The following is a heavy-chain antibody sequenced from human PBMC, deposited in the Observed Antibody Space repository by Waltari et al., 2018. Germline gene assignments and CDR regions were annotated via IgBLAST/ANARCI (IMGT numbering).Heavy chain of an antibody. Sequence: QVQLVESGGGLVKPGGSLRLSCAAFGFTFSAYYISWILQTPGKGLEWVSYISSSGSTIYYADSVKGRFTISRDNAKNSLYLQMNSLRAEDTAVYYCARDQGYGGNSNFDYWGQGTLVTVSS. CDR3: ARDQGYGGNSNFDY. CDR2: ISSSGSTI. D-gene: IGHD2-2*01. V-gene: IGHV3-11*04. CDR1: GFTFSAYY. J-gene: IGHJ4*02.